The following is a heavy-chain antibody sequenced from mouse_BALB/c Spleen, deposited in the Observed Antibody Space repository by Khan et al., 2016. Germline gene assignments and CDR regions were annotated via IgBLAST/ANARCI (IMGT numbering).Heavy chain of an antibody. D-gene: IGHD1-1*01. J-gene: IGHJ1*01. CDR3: ARTYYYGRSPWYFDV. V-gene: IGHV3-2*02. CDR2: ISYSGST. CDR1: GYSITSDYA. Sequence: EVQLLETGPGLVKPSQSLSLTCTVTGYSITSDYAWNWIRQFPGNKLEWMGYISYSGSTSYNPSLKSRISITRDTSKNQFFLQLNSVTTEDTATYYCARTYYYGRSPWYFDVWGAGTTVTVSS.